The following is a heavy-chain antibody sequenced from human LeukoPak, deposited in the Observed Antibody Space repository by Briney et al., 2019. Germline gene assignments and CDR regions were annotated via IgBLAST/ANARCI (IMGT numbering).Heavy chain of an antibody. CDR3: ARGEARGSETVYVDY. CDR1: GGSISSSNW. V-gene: IGHV4-4*02. Sequence: SASLSLTCAVYGGSISSSNWWSAVRQPPGKGREWIGEVYHSGDTNYNPSLKNPVTTSAEKSNNLFSLRLNSVTAADTAVFYCARGEARGSETVYVDYWGRGMLVTVSS. J-gene: IGHJ4*02. CDR2: VYHSGDT. D-gene: IGHD3-10*01.